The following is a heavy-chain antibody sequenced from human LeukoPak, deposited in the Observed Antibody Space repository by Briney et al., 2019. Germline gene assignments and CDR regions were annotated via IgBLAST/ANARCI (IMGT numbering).Heavy chain of an antibody. CDR1: GFTVSTDY. CDR2: IYSGGST. CDR3: ARGLDYPYYFDY. D-gene: IGHD4-11*01. V-gene: IGHV3-66*01. J-gene: IGHJ4*02. Sequence: GGSLRLSCAASGFTVSTDYMSWVRQAPGKGLEWVSVIYSGGSTDYADSVKGRFTISRDNSKNTLYLRMNSLRAEDTAVYYCARGLDYPYYFDYWGQGTLVTVSS.